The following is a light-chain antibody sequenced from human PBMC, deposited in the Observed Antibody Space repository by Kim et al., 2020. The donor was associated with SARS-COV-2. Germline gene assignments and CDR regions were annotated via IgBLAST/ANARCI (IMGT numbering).Light chain of an antibody. V-gene: IGKV1-33*01. CDR1: QDINNF. Sequence: DIQMTQSPSSLSASVGDRVTITCQASQDINNFLNWYQQRPGKAPKLLMYDASILESGVPSRFSGSGYGTHFILTINDLQPEDIATYFCQHYDNFPYTFGPGTKLEI. CDR3: QHYDNFPYT. J-gene: IGKJ2*01. CDR2: DAS.